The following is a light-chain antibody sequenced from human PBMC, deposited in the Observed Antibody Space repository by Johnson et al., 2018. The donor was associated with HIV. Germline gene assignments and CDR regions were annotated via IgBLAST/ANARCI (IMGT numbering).Light chain of an antibody. CDR3: GTWWV. V-gene: IGLV1-51*02. CDR2: ENN. CDR1: SSNIGNNY. Sequence: PGQKVTISCSGSSSNIGNNYVSWYQQLPGTAPKLLIYENNKRPSGIPDRFSGSKSGTSATLGITGLQTGDEADYYCGTWWVFGTGTKVTVL. J-gene: IGLJ1*01.